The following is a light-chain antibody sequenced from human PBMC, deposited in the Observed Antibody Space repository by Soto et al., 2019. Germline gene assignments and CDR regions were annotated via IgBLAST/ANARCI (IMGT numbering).Light chain of an antibody. V-gene: IGKV3-20*01. J-gene: IGKJ1*01. CDR1: QSVSNNY. Sequence: IVLAQTRGTLAMSVEDRASRSCKTSQSVSNNYLAWYQVKPGQAPRRLIYGASSRATGIPDRFSGRGFGTDFTLTISRLEPEAFALYYCQPSGDFRWTFGLGTKVDIK. CDR3: QPSGDFRWT. CDR2: GAS.